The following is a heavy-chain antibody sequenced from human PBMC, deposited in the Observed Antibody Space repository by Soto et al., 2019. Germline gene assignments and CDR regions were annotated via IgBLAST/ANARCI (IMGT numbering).Heavy chain of an antibody. Sequence: EVQLLESGGGLVQPGGSLRLSCAASGFTFSDCAMTWVRQAPGKGLGWVSGTSPGGGSTQYADSVKGRFTISRDNSKTTLYLQMNSLRAEETALYYWAKALVVRARSYYASGMDVWGQGTTVTVSS. J-gene: IGHJ6*02. CDR1: GFTFSDCA. D-gene: IGHD2-15*01. CDR2: TSPGGGST. V-gene: IGHV3-23*01. CDR3: AKALVVRARSYYASGMDV.